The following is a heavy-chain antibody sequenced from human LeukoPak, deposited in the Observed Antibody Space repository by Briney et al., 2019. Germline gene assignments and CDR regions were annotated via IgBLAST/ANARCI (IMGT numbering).Heavy chain of an antibody. D-gene: IGHD1-26*01. V-gene: IGHV4-59*01. Sequence: SETLSLTCTVSGGSISGYYWSWIRQPPGKGLEWIGYIYYSGSTNYNPSLKSRVTISVDTSKNQFSLKLSSVTAADTAVYYCARGREWEPKVFDYWGQGALVTVSS. CDR3: ARGREWEPKVFDY. CDR1: GGSISGYY. J-gene: IGHJ4*02. CDR2: IYYSGST.